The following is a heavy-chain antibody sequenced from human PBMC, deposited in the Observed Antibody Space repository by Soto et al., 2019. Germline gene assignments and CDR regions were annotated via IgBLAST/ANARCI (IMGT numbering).Heavy chain of an antibody. CDR2: IYYSGST. V-gene: IGHV4-39*01. J-gene: IGHJ4*02. CDR1: YGCLTTSPAY. CDR3: VSQRTTVITQAYFDY. Sequence: PSETVPLSFAIWYGCLTTSPAYCICSREHTGKGLEWIGYIYYSGSTFYNPSLMSRVTISVDTSKNQFSLNLNSVTASDTAVYFCVSQRTTVITQAYFDYWGPGALVTVPS. D-gene: IGHD4-4*01.